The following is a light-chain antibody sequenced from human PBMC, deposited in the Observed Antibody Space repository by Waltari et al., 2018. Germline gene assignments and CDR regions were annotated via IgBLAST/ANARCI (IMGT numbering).Light chain of an antibody. CDR2: GQD. CDR3: HSRDTISTRV. Sequence: SSELTQDPAVSVALGQIVRITCQGDSLRRYYASWYQQRPGQAPRLVLYGQDNRPLGIPDRFSGSTSGDTAYLTITGAQAEDEADDYCHSRDTISTRVFGGGTRLTV. CDR1: SLRRYY. V-gene: IGLV3-19*01. J-gene: IGLJ3*02.